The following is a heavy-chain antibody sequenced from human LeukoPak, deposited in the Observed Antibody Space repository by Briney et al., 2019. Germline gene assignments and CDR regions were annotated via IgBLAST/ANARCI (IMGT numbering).Heavy chain of an antibody. J-gene: IGHJ2*01. CDR1: GYTFTSYG. CDR2: ISAYNGNT. CDR3: ARGGSYSSGWLYWYFDL. V-gene: IGHV1-18*01. Sequence: ASVKVSCKASGYTFTSYGISWVRQAPGQGLEWMGWISAYNGNTNYAQELQGRVTMTTDTSTSTAYMELRSLRSDDTAVYYCARGGSYSSGWLYWYFDLWGRGTLVTVSS. D-gene: IGHD6-19*01.